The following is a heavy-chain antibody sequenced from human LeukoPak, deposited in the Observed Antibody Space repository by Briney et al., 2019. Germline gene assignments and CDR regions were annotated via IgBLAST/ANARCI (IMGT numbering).Heavy chain of an antibody. Sequence: PGGSLRLSSAASGFTFSSYAMSWVRQAPGKGLEWVSAISGSGGSTYYADSVKGRFTISRDNSKNTLYLQMNSLRAEDTAVYYCAKPPLDCGGDCYDVFDYWGQGTLVTVSS. CDR3: AKPPLDCGGDCYDVFDY. D-gene: IGHD2-21*02. CDR1: GFTFSSYA. CDR2: ISGSGGST. J-gene: IGHJ4*02. V-gene: IGHV3-23*01.